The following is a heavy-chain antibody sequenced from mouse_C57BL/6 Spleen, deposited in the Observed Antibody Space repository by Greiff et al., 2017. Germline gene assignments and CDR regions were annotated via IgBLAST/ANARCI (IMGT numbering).Heavy chain of an antibody. D-gene: IGHD2-2*01. CDR2: INPNNGGT. Sequence: EVQLQQSGPELVKPGASVKIPCKASGYTFTDYNMDWVKQSHGTGLEWIGDINPNNGGTIYNQKFKGKATLTVDKSSSTAYMELRSLTSEDTAVYYCARGGLRRPHYYAMDYWGQRASVTFSS. V-gene: IGHV1-18*01. J-gene: IGHJ4*01. CDR3: ARGGLRRPHYYAMDY. CDR1: GYTFTDYN.